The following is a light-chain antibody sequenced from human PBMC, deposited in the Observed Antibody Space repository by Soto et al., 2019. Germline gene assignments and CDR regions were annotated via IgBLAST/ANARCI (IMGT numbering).Light chain of an antibody. CDR3: QEYNTWPWT. J-gene: IGKJ1*01. Sequence: ETLMTQSPATLSVSPGERATLSCRASQSVNNNLAWYQQKLGQAPRALIYGASSRATGIPARFTGSGSGTEFILTISGLQSEDSAVYYCQEYNTWPWTFGQGTKVEF. CDR2: GAS. CDR1: QSVNNN. V-gene: IGKV3-15*01.